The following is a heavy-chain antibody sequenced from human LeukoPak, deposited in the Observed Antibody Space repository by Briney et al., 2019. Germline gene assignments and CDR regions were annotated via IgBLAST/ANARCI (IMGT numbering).Heavy chain of an antibody. V-gene: IGHV3-21*04. CDR2: ISSSNSYI. CDR3: AKDPGAVAGQGMDV. J-gene: IGHJ6*02. D-gene: IGHD6-19*01. Sequence: PGGSLRLSCAASGFTFSSYSMNWVRQAPGKGLEWVSSISSSNSYIYYADSVKGRFTISRDNAKNSLFLQMSSLRAEDTAVYYCAKDPGAVAGQGMDVWGQGTTVTVSS. CDR1: GFTFSSYS.